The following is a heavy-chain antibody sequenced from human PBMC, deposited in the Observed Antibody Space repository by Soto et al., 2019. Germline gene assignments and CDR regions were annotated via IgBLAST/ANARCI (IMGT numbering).Heavy chain of an antibody. Sequence: QVQLVQSGAEVKKPGSSVQVSCKASGGTFSSYTISWVRQAPGQGLEWMGRIIPILGIANYAQKFQGRVTITADKSTSTDYMELSSLRSEDTAVNYCARDGGSSGYPNLYYFEYWGEGTLVIVSS. D-gene: IGHD6-19*01. CDR3: ARDGGSSGYPNLYYFEY. CDR1: GGTFSSYT. V-gene: IGHV1-69*08. J-gene: IGHJ4*02. CDR2: IIPILGIA.